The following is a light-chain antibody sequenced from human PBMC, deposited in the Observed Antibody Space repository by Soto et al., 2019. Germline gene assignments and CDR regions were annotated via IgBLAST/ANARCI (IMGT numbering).Light chain of an antibody. J-gene: IGKJ1*01. CDR1: QSIGIW. CDR3: QQYNTYPWT. V-gene: IGKV1-5*03. Sequence: DIQMSQSPSFLSASVGDRVTITCRASQSIGIWLAWFQQKPGKAPELLIYMESNLKSGAPSRFSGSGSGTEFTLTISGLQPDDFATFFCQQYNTYPWTFGQGTKVDIK. CDR2: MES.